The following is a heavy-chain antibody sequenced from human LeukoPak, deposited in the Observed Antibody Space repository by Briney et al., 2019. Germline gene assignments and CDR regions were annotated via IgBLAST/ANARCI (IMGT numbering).Heavy chain of an antibody. CDR3: ARDVGSGYDYWFDP. D-gene: IGHD5-12*01. Sequence: SETLSLTCTVSNGSISFYSWNWIRQPPGKGPEWIGYVYHTGSTNYNPSLKSRVTITVDTSKNQFSLRLSSVTAADTAVYYCARDVGSGYDYWFDPWGQGTLVTVSS. J-gene: IGHJ5*02. CDR1: NGSISFYS. CDR2: VYHTGST. V-gene: IGHV4-59*01.